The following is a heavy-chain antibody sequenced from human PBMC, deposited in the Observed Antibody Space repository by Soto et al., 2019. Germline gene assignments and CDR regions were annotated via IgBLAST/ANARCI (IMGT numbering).Heavy chain of an antibody. CDR3: AREKQWLVGDAFDI. CDR1: GYTFTIYG. Sequence: GASVKVSCKASGYTFTIYGISCVLQSPGQGLEWMGWISAYNGNTNYAQKLQGRVTMTTDTSTSTAYMELRSLRSDDTAVYYCAREKQWLVGDAFDIWGQGTMVTVSS. CDR2: ISAYNGNT. D-gene: IGHD6-19*01. V-gene: IGHV1-18*01. J-gene: IGHJ3*02.